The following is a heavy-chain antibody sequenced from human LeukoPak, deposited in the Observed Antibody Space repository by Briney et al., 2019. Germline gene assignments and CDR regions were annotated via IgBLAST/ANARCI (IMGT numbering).Heavy chain of an antibody. V-gene: IGHV4-59*01. CDR3: ARAPLHMAPFDY. Sequence: PSETLSLTCTVSGGSISSYYWSWIRQPPGKGLEWIGYIYYSGSTNYNPSLKSRVTISVDTSKNQFSLKLSSVTAADTAVYYCARAPLHMAPFDYWGQGTLVTVSS. CDR1: GGSISSYY. J-gene: IGHJ4*02. D-gene: IGHD2-21*01. CDR2: IYYSGST.